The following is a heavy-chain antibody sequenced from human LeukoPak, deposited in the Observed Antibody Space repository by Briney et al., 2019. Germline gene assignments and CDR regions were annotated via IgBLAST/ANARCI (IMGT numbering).Heavy chain of an antibody. V-gene: IGHV4-30-4*08. CDR1: GGSISSGDYY. D-gene: IGHD3-22*01. J-gene: IGHJ4*02. CDR2: IYYSGST. Sequence: PSETLSLTCTVSGGSISSGDYYWSWIRQPPGKGLEWIGYIYYSGSTYYNPSLKSRVTISVDTSKNQFSLKLSSVAAADTAVYYSARGFSTSYYYDSSGYYGEHGFDYWGQGTLVTVSS. CDR3: ARGFSTSYYYDSSGYYGEHGFDY.